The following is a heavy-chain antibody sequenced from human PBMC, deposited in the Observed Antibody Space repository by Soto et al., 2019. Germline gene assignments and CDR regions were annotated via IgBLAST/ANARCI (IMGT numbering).Heavy chain of an antibody. D-gene: IGHD3-16*01. V-gene: IGHV2-5*02. CDR1: GFSLNTYRVG. CDR2: IYWDDDK. J-gene: IGHJ3*01. Sequence: ESGPTLVNPTQTLTLTCSFSGFSLNTYRVGVGWIRQPPGEALEWLAIIYWDDDKRYRPALQSRLAITKDTSRNQVVLTMSNLGPEDTGTYYCAHIMITYGGVTALDAFDFWGQGTMVTVSS. CDR3: AHIMITYGGVTALDAFDF.